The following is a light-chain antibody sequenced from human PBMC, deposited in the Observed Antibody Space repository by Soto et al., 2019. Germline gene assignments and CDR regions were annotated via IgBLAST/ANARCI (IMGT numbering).Light chain of an antibody. CDR3: QQYGGSPGT. J-gene: IGKJ1*01. V-gene: IGKV3-20*01. CDR2: TAS. CDR1: QSVPGSS. Sequence: EIVLTQSPGTLSLSPGERATLSCRASQSVPGSSLAWYQQRPGQAPRLLIYTASNRITGIPDRFSGSGSGTDSTLTISRLEPEDFAVYYCQQYGGSPGTFGQGTKVEIK.